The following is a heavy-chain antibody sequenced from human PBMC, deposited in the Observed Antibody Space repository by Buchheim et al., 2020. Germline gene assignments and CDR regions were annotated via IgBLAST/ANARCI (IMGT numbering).Heavy chain of an antibody. D-gene: IGHD6-19*01. CDR2: ISGRGGST. CDR1: GVTFSSYA. J-gene: IGHJ4*02. CDR3: AKDKQVSSSSGWYFDY. Sequence: EVQLLESGGGLVQPGGSLRLSCAASGVTFSSYAMSWVRQAPGKGLEWVSAISGRGGSTYYADSVKGRFTISRDNSKNPLYLQMNSLRAEDTAVYYCAKDKQVSSSSGWYFDYWGQGTL. V-gene: IGHV3-23*01.